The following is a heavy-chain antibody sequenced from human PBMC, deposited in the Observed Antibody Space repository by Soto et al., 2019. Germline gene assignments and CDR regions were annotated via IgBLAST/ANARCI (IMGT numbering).Heavy chain of an antibody. J-gene: IGHJ5*02. CDR2: IDGSGGIT. Sequence: QLLQSGGGLVQPGGSLTLSCAASGFTFGTTDMSWVRQAPGEGLEWVSTIDGSGGITYYADSVKGRLTISRDNSRNTVYLQMNSLRGDDTALYYCAKNSGWFNTWGQGALVTVSS. CDR1: GFTFGTTD. D-gene: IGHD3-10*01. CDR3: AKNSGWFNT. V-gene: IGHV3-23*01.